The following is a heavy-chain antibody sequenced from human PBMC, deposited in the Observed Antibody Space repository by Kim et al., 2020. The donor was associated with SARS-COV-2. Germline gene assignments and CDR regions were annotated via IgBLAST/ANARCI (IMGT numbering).Heavy chain of an antibody. Sequence: GESLKISCKGSGYSFTSYWISWVRQMPGKGLEWMGRIDPSDSYTNYSPSFQGHVTISADKSISTAYLQWSSLKASDTAMYYCARHGLPWELPGGYNWFDPWGQGTLVTVSS. CDR3: ARHGLPWELPGGYNWFDP. CDR2: IDPSDSYT. J-gene: IGHJ5*02. D-gene: IGHD1-26*01. V-gene: IGHV5-10-1*01. CDR1: GYSFTSYW.